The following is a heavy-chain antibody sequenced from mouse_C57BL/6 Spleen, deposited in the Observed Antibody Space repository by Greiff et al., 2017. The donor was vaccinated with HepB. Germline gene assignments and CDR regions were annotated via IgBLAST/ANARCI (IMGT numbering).Heavy chain of an antibody. V-gene: IGHV5-12*01. Sequence: EVKLVESGGGLVQPGGSLKLSCAASGFTFSDYYMYWVRQTPEKRLEWVAYISNGGGSTYYPDTVKGRFTISRDNAKNTLYLQMSRLKSEDTAMYYCARLYYYGSSAYAMDYWGQGTSVTVSS. CDR3: ARLYYYGSSAYAMDY. J-gene: IGHJ4*01. CDR2: ISNGGGST. D-gene: IGHD1-1*01. CDR1: GFTFSDYY.